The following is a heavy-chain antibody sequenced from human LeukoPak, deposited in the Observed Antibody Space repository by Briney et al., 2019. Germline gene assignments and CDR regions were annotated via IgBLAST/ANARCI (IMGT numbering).Heavy chain of an antibody. Sequence: ASVKVSCKASGYTFTGYFMHWVRQAPGQGLEWMGWINPNSGDTNYAQKFQGRVTMTRDTSISTAYMELSRLRSDDTAVYYCARVRYRLAETYIDYWGQGTLVTVSS. CDR2: INPNSGDT. V-gene: IGHV1-2*02. D-gene: IGHD3-16*01. CDR1: GYTFTGYF. J-gene: IGHJ4*02. CDR3: ARVRYRLAETYIDY.